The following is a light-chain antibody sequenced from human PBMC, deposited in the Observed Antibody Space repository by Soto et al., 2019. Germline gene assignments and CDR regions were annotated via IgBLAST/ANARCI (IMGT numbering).Light chain of an antibody. V-gene: IGKV1-13*02. J-gene: IGKJ4*01. Sequence: AIQLTQSPSSLSASVGDRVTITCRASQGISSALAWYQQKPGKAPKLLLYDASSLESGVPSRFSGSGSGTDFTLTISSLQPGDFATYYCQQFNTYPLAFCGGTKVEIK. CDR1: QGISSA. CDR3: QQFNTYPLA. CDR2: DAS.